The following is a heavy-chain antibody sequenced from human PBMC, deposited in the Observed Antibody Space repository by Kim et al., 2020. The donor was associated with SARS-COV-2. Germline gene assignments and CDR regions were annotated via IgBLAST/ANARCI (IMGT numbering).Heavy chain of an antibody. CDR3: ASRVGVGPYGMDV. CDR2: IDPSDSYT. Sequence: GESLKISCKGSAYRFTSYWISWVRQMPGKGLEWMGRIDPSDSYTNYSPSFQGHVTISADKSISTAYLQWSSLKASDTAMYYCASRVGVGPYGMDVWGQGTTVTVSS. V-gene: IGHV5-10-1*01. CDR1: AYRFTSYW. D-gene: IGHD3-3*01. J-gene: IGHJ6*02.